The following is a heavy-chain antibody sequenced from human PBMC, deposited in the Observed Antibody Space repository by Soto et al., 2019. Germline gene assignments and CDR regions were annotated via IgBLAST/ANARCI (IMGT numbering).Heavy chain of an antibody. CDR1: GGSVSSDDYS. Sequence: QVQLQESGPGLVKPSQTLSVTCTVSGGSVSSDDYSWSWIRQHPGKGLEWIGYIRDSGSTYYNPSLEGRVTISVDTSKNQFSLRLGSVTAADTAVYYCARAMANYFDYWGQGTLVTASS. J-gene: IGHJ4*02. CDR3: ARAMANYFDY. D-gene: IGHD2-8*01. CDR2: IRDSGST. V-gene: IGHV4-31*03.